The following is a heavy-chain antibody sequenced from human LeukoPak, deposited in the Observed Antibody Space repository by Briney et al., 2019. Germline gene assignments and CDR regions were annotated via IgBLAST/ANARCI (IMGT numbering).Heavy chain of an antibody. Sequence: SETLSLTCTVSGGSISSYYWSWIRQPPGKGLEWIGYIYYSGSTNYNPSLKSRVTISVDTSKNQFSLKLSSVTAADTAVYYCARHAYSSSWYDHENPFDYWGQGTLVTVSS. J-gene: IGHJ4*02. V-gene: IGHV4-59*01. D-gene: IGHD6-13*01. CDR3: ARHAYSSSWYDHENPFDY. CDR2: IYYSGST. CDR1: GGSISSYY.